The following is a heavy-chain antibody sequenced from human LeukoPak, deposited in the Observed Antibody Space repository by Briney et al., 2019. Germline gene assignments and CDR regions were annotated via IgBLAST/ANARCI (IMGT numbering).Heavy chain of an antibody. CDR1: GFTFSSYG. D-gene: IGHD3-22*01. J-gene: IGHJ4*02. CDR2: VSSDGSNK. Sequence: GGSLRLSCAASGFTFSSYGMHWVRQAPGKGLEWVAVVSSDGSNKNYGDSVKGRFTISRDNSKNTLYLQMNSLRADDTAAYYCAQENYYDSSAYIDHWGQGTLVTVSS. V-gene: IGHV3-30*03. CDR3: AQENYYDSSAYIDH.